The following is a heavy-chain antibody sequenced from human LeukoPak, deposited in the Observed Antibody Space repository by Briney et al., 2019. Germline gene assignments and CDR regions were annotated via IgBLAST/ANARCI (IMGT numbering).Heavy chain of an antibody. D-gene: IGHD7-27*01. Sequence: SETLSLTCTVSGGSISSYYWSWIRQPPGKGLEWIGYIYYSGSTNYDPSLESRVTISVDTSKNQFSLKLSSVTAADTAVYYCARELGGDAFDIWGQGTMVTVSS. CDR1: GGSISSYY. V-gene: IGHV4-59*01. CDR2: IYYSGST. CDR3: ARELGGDAFDI. J-gene: IGHJ3*02.